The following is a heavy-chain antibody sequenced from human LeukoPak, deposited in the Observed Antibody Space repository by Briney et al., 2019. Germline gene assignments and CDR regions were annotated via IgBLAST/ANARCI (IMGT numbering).Heavy chain of an antibody. J-gene: IGHJ4*02. V-gene: IGHV1-69*04. CDR3: ASSVPKDYGDFPYYFDY. Sequence: GGSLRLSCAASGFTFSSYAMSWVRQAPGQGLEWMGRIIPILGIANYAQKFQGRVTITADKSTSTAYMELSSLRSEDTAVYYCASSVPKDYGDFPYYFDYWGQGTLVTVSS. CDR2: IIPILGIA. D-gene: IGHD4-17*01. CDR1: GFTFSSYA.